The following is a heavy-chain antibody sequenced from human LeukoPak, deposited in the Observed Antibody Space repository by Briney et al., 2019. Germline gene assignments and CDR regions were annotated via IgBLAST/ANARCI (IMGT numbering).Heavy chain of an antibody. V-gene: IGHV1-69*01. J-gene: IGHJ4*02. CDR3: ARDKYYDSSGYIFDY. CDR1: GGTLKSYA. CDR2: NITIFDTA. D-gene: IGHD3-22*01. Sequence: AVRVSCKASGGTLKSYAMRWVRQARGQGREWRGGNITIFDTANYTQKLQGRDTINGDGSTSRACMELSSLRSEDTAVYYCARDKYYDSSGYIFDYWGQGTLVTASS.